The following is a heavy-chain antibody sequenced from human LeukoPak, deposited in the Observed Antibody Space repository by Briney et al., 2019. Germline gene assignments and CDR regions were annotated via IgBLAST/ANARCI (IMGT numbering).Heavy chain of an antibody. Sequence: GGSLRLSCAASGFTFSSYAMHWVRQAPGKGLEYVSAISSNGGSTYYASSVKGRFTISRDNSKNTLYLQMGSLRAEDMAVYYCARCRDGSTFGAFDIWGQGTMVTVSS. CDR1: GFTFSSYA. CDR2: ISSNGGST. V-gene: IGHV3-64*01. J-gene: IGHJ3*02. CDR3: ARCRDGSTFGAFDI. D-gene: IGHD5-24*01.